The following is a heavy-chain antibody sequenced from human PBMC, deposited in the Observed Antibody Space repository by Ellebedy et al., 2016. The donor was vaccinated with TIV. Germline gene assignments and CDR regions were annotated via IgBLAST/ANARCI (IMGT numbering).Heavy chain of an antibody. CDR2: PYYRSKWYN. V-gene: IGHV6-1*01. D-gene: IGHD3-10*01. CDR1: GDSVSRNSAA. J-gene: IGHJ3*02. CDR3: ARDISRGNVLLWFGGDDLGAFDI. Sequence: SQTLSLTCXIPGDSVSRNSAAWNWIRQSPSRGLEWLGRPYYRSKWYNDYAVSVKSRITINPDTSKNQFSLQLNSVTPEDTDVYYCARDISRGNVLLWFGGDDLGAFDIWGQGTMVTVSS.